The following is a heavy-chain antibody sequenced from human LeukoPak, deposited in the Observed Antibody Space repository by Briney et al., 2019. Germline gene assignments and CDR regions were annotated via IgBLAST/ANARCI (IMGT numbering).Heavy chain of an antibody. Sequence: SETLSLTCTVSGDSISSNYWSWIRQPPGKGLEWIGYIYYTGSTNYNPSLKSRVTISVDTSKNQFSLKLSSVTAADTAVYYCAREIKWGLRNWFDPWGQGTLVTVSS. CDR1: GDSISSNY. D-gene: IGHD1-26*01. V-gene: IGHV4-59*01. CDR3: AREIKWGLRNWFDP. J-gene: IGHJ5*02. CDR2: IYYTGST.